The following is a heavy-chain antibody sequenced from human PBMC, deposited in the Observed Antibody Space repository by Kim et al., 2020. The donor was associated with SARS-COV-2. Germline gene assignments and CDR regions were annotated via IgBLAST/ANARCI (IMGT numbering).Heavy chain of an antibody. CDR1: GFTFSSSW. D-gene: IGHD3-22*01. V-gene: IGHV3-23*01. CDR3: SKYGDDISGFYPYPFDS. Sequence: GGSLRLSCAASGFTFSSSWMSWVRQAPGKGLEWVAPISGSGDSTYSAYSVPVRFTISRDSSDTTLYLQMNSLSAEAKAISVCSKYGDDISGFYPYPFDS. J-gene: IGHJ4*01. CDR2: ISGSGDST.